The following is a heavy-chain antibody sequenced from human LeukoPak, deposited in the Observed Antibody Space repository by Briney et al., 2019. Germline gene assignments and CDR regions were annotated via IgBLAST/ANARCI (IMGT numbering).Heavy chain of an antibody. D-gene: IGHD5-12*01. J-gene: IGHJ6*02. CDR1: GGSISSYY. V-gene: IGHV4-4*07. CDR2: IYTSGST. CDR3: ARLRFGLVATIPGWYYYYGMDV. Sequence: SETLSLTCTVSGGSISSYYWSWIRQPAGKGLEWIGRIYTSGSTNYNPSLKSRVTMSVDTSKNQFSLKLSSVTAADTAVYYCARLRFGLVATIPGWYYYYGMDVWGQGTTVTVSS.